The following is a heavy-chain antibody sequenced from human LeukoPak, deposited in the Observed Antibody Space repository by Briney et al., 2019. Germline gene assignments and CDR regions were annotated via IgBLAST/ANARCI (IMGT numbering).Heavy chain of an antibody. Sequence: LTCIFSVVSIINYYLGSLRQRPGNGLDWIEYVYNSGRTSYNHYINGRVSISVHMPTNQFSLNLTCVIAADTAVYYCARGYFYWGQGDLVPLSS. CDR3: ARGYFY. CDR1: VVSIINYY. V-gene: IGHV4-4*08. CDR2: VYNSGRT. J-gene: IGHJ4*02. D-gene: IGHD3-9*01.